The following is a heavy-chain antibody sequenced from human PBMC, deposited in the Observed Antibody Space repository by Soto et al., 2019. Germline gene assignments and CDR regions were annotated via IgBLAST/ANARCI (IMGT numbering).Heavy chain of an antibody. CDR2: IYYTGTT. J-gene: IGHJ4*02. CDR1: GGSIRDYY. D-gene: IGHD3-22*01. V-gene: IGHV4-59*08. CDR3: ARLGGYYQAFDS. Sequence: QVQLQESGPGLVKPSETLSLTCTVSGGSIRDYYWGWIRQSPGKGLEWIGYIYYTGTTKYNPSLKSRVTISVDSPKNQFSLKLDSVTAADTAVYYCARLGGYYQAFDSWGQGTLVTVSS.